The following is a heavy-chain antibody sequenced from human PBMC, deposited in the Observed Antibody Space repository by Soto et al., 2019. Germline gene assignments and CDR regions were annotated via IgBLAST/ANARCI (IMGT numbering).Heavy chain of an antibody. V-gene: IGHV1-69*12. CDR2: IIPVFGTA. CDR3: ARPVPAAGYYYGMHV. Sequence: QVQLVQSGAEVKKPGSSVKVSCKASGGTFSSYAISWVRQAPGQGLEWMGGIIPVFGTANYAQKFQGRVTLTADESTSTAYMELGSRRSGDTAVYCCARPVPAAGYYYGMHVWGQGTTVTVSS. D-gene: IGHD2-2*01. J-gene: IGHJ6*02. CDR1: GGTFSSYA.